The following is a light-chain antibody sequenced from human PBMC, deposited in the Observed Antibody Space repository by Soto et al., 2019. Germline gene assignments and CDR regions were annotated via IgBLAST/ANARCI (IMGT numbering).Light chain of an antibody. CDR1: QSVSSSY. V-gene: IGKV3-11*01. CDR3: QQRSNSTPT. Sequence: EIVLTPSPGTLSLSPGERATLFCRASQSVSSSYLAWYQQQPGQAPRLLIYDASNRETGIRARFSGSGSGTEFTLTISSLEPEDFAVYYCQQRSNSTPTFGQGTRLEIK. CDR2: DAS. J-gene: IGKJ5*01.